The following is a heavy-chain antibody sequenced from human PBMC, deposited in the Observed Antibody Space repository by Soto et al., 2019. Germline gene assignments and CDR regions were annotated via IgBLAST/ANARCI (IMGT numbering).Heavy chain of an antibody. J-gene: IGHJ4*02. CDR3: ATIYGSGYRAFDY. CDR2: INPILSMS. CDR1: GDTFAFYS. Sequence: QVQLVQSGAEVKRPGSSVNVSCKASGDTFAFYSINWVRQAPGLGLEWMGRINPILSMSNYGQRFQGRVTMTGDKSTSTAYMVLNSLRSEDTAMYYCATIYGSGYRAFDYWGQGALVTVSS. D-gene: IGHD3-10*01. V-gene: IGHV1-69*02.